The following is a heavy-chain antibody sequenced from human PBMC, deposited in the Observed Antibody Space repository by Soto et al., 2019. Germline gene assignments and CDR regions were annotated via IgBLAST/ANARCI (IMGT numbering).Heavy chain of an antibody. D-gene: IGHD1-26*01. J-gene: IGHJ4*02. V-gene: IGHV3-30*18. CDR1: AFIFTNHA. CDR3: AKGTWVKWEQRGGFDY. CDR2: ISYDGRST. Sequence: QVHLVESGGGVVQPGRSLRLSCEASAFIFTNHAMHWVRQAPGKGLEWVAAISYDGRSTMYADSVRGRFSISRDNSKKTLHLQMGRLRGDDTAVYYCAKGTWVKWEQRGGFDYWGQGVLVIVSS.